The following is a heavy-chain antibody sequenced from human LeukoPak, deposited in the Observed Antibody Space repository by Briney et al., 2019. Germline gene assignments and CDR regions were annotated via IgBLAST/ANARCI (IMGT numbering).Heavy chain of an antibody. Sequence: ASVKVSCKASGGTFSSYAINWVRQATGQGLEWMGWMNPNSGNTGYAQKFQGRVTITRNTSISTAYMELSSLRSEDTAVYYCARHLKNWFDPWGQGTLVTVSS. V-gene: IGHV1-8*03. CDR1: GGTFSSYA. J-gene: IGHJ5*02. CDR2: MNPNSGNT. CDR3: ARHLKNWFDP.